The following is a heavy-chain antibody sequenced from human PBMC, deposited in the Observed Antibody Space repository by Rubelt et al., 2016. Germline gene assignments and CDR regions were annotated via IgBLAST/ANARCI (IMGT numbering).Heavy chain of an antibody. J-gene: IGHJ4*02. D-gene: IGHD5/OR15-5a*01. CDR3: ARDGRGVESVYDQLDY. Sequence: QVQLVQSGAEVKKPGASVKVSCKSSGYSFTDYFIHWVRQAPGQGLEWMGSINPKDGATKYAQRFQGRVTLTGDTAITTAYMELSGLRSDDWAVYYCARDGRGVESVYDQLDYWGQGTLVTVSS. V-gene: IGHV1-2*02. CDR2: INPKDGAT. CDR1: GYSFTDYF.